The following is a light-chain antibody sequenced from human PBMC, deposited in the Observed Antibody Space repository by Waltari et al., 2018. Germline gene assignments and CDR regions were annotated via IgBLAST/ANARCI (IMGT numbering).Light chain of an antibody. Sequence: QSVLTQPPSASGTPGQRVTISCSGTSSHIGSNYVYWYQQHPGTAPKLLIYRNNPRPSGVPDRFSGSKSGTSASLAISGLRSEDEADYYCAAWDDSLSGYVFGTGTKVTVL. J-gene: IGLJ1*01. CDR1: SSHIGSNY. V-gene: IGLV1-47*01. CDR3: AAWDDSLSGYV. CDR2: RNN.